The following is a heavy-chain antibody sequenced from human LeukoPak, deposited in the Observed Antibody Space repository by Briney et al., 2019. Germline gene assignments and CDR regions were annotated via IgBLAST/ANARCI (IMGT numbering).Heavy chain of an antibody. D-gene: IGHD6-19*01. CDR2: INPNSGGT. CDR3: ARALGLYSSGWYDYFDY. J-gene: IGHJ4*02. V-gene: IGHV1-2*02. Sequence: ASVKVSCKASGYTFTSYGISWVRQAPGQGLEWMGWINPNSGGTNYAQKFQGRVTMTRDTSISTAYMELSRLRSDDTAVYYCARALGLYSSGWYDYFDYWGQGTLVTVSS. CDR1: GYTFTSYG.